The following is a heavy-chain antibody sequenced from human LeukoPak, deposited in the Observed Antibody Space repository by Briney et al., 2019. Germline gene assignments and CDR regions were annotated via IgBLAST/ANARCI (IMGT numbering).Heavy chain of an antibody. CDR3: AASPLVVAASGAHLYYCYGMDV. V-gene: IGHV1-24*01. J-gene: IGHJ6*02. D-gene: IGHD2-15*01. Sequence: ASVKVSCKVSGYTLTELSMHWVRQAPGKGLEWMGGFDPEDGETIYAQKFQGRVTMTEDTSTDTAYMELSSLRSEDTAVYYCAASPLVVAASGAHLYYCYGMDVWGQGTTVTVSS. CDR1: GYTLTELS. CDR2: FDPEDGET.